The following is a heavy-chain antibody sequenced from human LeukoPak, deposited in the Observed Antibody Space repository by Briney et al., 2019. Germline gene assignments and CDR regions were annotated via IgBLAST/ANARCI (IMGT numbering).Heavy chain of an antibody. J-gene: IGHJ6*03. CDR1: GGSFSGYY. Sequence: PSETLSLTCAVYGGSFSGYYWSWIRQPPGKGLEWIGEINHSGSTNYNPSLKSRVTISVDTSKNQFSLKLSSVTAADTAVYYCARERRGRGDYYYYYYMDVWGKGTTVTVSS. CDR3: ARERRGRGDYYYYYYMDV. V-gene: IGHV4-34*01. CDR2: INHSGST. D-gene: IGHD1-26*01.